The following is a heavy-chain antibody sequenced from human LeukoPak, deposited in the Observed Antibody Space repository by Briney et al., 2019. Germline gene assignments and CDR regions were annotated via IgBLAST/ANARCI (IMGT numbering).Heavy chain of an antibody. D-gene: IGHD4-17*01. J-gene: IGHJ5*02. CDR1: GFTFSSYS. CDR3: ARARDYGDYVEENWFDP. CDR2: ISSSSYI. V-gene: IGHV3-21*01. Sequence: GRSLSLSCAASGFTFSSYSMNWVRQAPGKGLEWVSSISSSSYIYYADSVKGRFTISRDNAKNSLYLQMNSLRAEDTAVYYCARARDYGDYVEENWFDPWGQGTLVTVSS.